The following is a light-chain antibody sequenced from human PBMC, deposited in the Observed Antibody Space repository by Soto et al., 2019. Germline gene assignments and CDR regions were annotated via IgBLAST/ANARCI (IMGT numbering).Light chain of an antibody. CDR1: QTVTGA. CDR2: GAS. CDR3: QQYNDWPPYT. J-gene: IGKJ2*01. Sequence: EKLMTQSPATLSVSPGERATLSCRASQTVTGALAWYQQKPGQAPGLLIYGASTRATGIPDRFSGSGSGTEFTLTISSLQSEDFAVYYCQQYNDWPPYTFGQGTNVEIK. V-gene: IGKV3-15*01.